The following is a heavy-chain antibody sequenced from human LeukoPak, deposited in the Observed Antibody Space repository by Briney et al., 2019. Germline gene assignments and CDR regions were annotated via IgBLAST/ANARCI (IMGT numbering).Heavy chain of an antibody. V-gene: IGHV4-59*01. CDR2: IYYSGST. D-gene: IGHD2-15*01. Sequence: SETLSLTCTVSGGSISSYYWSWIRQPPGKGLEWIGYIYYSGSTNYNLSLKSRVTISVDTSKNQVSLKLSSVTAADTAVYYCATRVSGVVVAPYWYFDLWGRGTLVTVFS. CDR1: GGSISSYY. J-gene: IGHJ2*01. CDR3: ATRVSGVVVAPYWYFDL.